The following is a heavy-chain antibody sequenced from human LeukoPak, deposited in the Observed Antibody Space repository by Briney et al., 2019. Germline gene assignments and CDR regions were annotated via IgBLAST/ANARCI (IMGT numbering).Heavy chain of an antibody. J-gene: IGHJ4*02. Sequence: PSQTLSLTCTVSGGSISSVNYYWSWIRQPPGKGLEWIGYIYYSGSTYYNPSLRSRVTISVDTSKNQFSLKLSSVTAADTAVYYCARGDMVRGVLYFDYWGQGTLVAVSS. V-gene: IGHV4-30-4*01. CDR1: GGSISSVNYY. D-gene: IGHD3-10*01. CDR3: ARGDMVRGVLYFDY. CDR2: IYYSGST.